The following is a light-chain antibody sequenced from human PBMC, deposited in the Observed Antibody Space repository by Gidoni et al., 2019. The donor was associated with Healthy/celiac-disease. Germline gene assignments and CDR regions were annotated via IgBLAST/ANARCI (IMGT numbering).Light chain of an antibody. Sequence: DIQMTQSPSTLSASVGDRVTITCRASQSISSWLAWYQQQKAPKRLIYKASSLESGVPSRFSGSGSGTEFTLTISSLQPDDFATYYCQQYNSYWTFGQGTKVEIK. CDR1: QSISSW. CDR2: KAS. V-gene: IGKV1-5*03. CDR3: QQYNSYWT. J-gene: IGKJ1*01.